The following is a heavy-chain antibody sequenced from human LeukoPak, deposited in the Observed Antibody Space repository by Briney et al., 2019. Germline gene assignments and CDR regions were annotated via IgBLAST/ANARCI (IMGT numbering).Heavy chain of an antibody. CDR1: GYSISSSNW. Sequence: PSDTLSLTXAVSGYSISSSNWWGWIRQPPGKRLEWIGYIYYSGSIYYNPSLKSRVTISIDTSKNQFSLKLSSLTAADTAIYYCARGIESYGDYGYWGQGILVTVSS. J-gene: IGHJ4*02. CDR2: IYYSGSI. D-gene: IGHD4-17*01. V-gene: IGHV4-28*05. CDR3: ARGIESYGDYGY.